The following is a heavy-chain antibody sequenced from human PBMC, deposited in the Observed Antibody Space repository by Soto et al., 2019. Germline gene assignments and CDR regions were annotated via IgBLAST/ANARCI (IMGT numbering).Heavy chain of an antibody. CDR2: TYYRSRWYN. CDR3: ARVEFCYDSSGYSPSWFDP. J-gene: IGHJ5*02. D-gene: IGHD3-22*01. CDR1: GDTVSSSSAA. Sequence: SQTLSLTCAISGDTVSSSSAAWNWIRQSPSRGLEWLGRTYYRSRWYNDYAVSVKSRIIINPDTSKNQFSLQLNSVTPEDTAVYYCARVEFCYDSSGYSPSWFDPWGQGTRVTVAS. V-gene: IGHV6-1*01.